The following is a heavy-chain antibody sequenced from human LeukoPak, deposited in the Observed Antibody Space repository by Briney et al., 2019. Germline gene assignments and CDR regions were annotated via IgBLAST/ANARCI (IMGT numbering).Heavy chain of an antibody. D-gene: IGHD6-19*01. J-gene: IGHJ4*02. CDR1: GFTFSRYA. CDR3: AKGKDDSSGWYFFY. V-gene: IGHV3-23*01. CDR2: ISGSGGST. Sequence: PGGSLRLSCAASGFTFSRYAMNWVRQAPGKGLEWVSAISGSGGSTYYADPVKGRFTISRDNSKNTLYLQMNSLRAEDTAVYYCAKGKDDSSGWYFFYWGQGTLVTVSS.